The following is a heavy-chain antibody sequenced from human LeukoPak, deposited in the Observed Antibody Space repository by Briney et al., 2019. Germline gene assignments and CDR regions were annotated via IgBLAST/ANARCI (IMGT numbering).Heavy chain of an antibody. CDR2: IYTSGST. CDR3: ARTYFDWSLSDYYYYMDV. CDR1: GGSISSGSYY. Sequence: SETLSLTCTVSGGSISSGSYYWSWIRQPAGKGLEWIGRIYTSGSTNYNPSLKSRVTISVDTSKNQFSLKLSSVTAADTAVYYCARTYFDWSLSDYYYYMDVWGKGTTVTISS. D-gene: IGHD3-9*01. J-gene: IGHJ6*03. V-gene: IGHV4-61*02.